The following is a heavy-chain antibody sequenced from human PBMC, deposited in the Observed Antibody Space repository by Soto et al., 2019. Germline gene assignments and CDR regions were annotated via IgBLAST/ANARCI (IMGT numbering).Heavy chain of an antibody. CDR3: ASLRGYCSGGSCSCAFDI. J-gene: IGHJ3*02. CDR2: MNPNSGNT. Sequence: ASVKVSCKASGYTFTSYDINWVRQATGQGLEWMGWMNPNSGNTGYAQKFQGRVAMTRNTSISTAYMELSSLRSEDTAVYYCASLRGYCSGGSCSCAFDIWGQGTMVTVSS. CDR1: GYTFTSYD. V-gene: IGHV1-8*02. D-gene: IGHD2-15*01.